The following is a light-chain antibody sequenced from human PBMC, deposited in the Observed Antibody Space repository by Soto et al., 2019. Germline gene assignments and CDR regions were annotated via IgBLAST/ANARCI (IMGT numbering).Light chain of an antibody. Sequence: VMTQSPANLSVSPGEGVTLFCSASQNVVTNVAWYQVKPAQAPRLLIYASSTRAPVIADTFSGSGSETHFRLNLSRLQYVDSAVYYCQQYYHWGLSFGGGTKVEVK. J-gene: IGKJ4*01. CDR3: QQYYHWGLS. CDR1: QNVVTN. V-gene: IGKV3D-15*01. CDR2: ASS.